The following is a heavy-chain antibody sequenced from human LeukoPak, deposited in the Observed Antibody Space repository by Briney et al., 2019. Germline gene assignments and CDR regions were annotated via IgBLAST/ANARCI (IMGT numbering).Heavy chain of an antibody. CDR3: ARELGPTYYGSHDAFDI. V-gene: IGHV4-31*03. Sequence: SQTLSLTCTVSGGSISSGGYYWSWIRQHPGKGLEWIGYIYYSGSTYYNPSLKSRVTISVDTSKNQFSLKLSSVTAADTAVYYCARELGPTYYGSHDAFDIWGQGTMVTVSS. CDR1: GGSISSGGYY. CDR2: IYYSGST. D-gene: IGHD3-22*01. J-gene: IGHJ3*02.